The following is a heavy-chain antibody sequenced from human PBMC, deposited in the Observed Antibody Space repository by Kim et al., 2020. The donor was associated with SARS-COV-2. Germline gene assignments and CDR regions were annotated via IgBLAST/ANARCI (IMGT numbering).Heavy chain of an antibody. J-gene: IGHJ6*03. CDR1: GGSISSGGYY. Sequence: SETLSLTCTVSGGSISSGGYYWSWICQHPGKGLEWIGYIYYSGSTYYNPSLKSRVTISVDTSKNQFSLKLSSVTAADTAVYYCARVLGYCSSTSCHPQSYNYMDVWGKGTTVTVSS. CDR3: ARVLGYCSSTSCHPQSYNYMDV. D-gene: IGHD2-2*01. V-gene: IGHV4-31*03. CDR2: IYYSGST.